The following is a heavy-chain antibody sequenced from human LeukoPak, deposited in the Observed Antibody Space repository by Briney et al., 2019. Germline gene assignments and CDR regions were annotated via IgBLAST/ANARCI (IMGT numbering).Heavy chain of an antibody. D-gene: IGHD4-23*01. Sequence: AAVKVSCKASGYSFINYDINWVRQAAGQGLEWMGWMSPNSGNTGYVQKFQGRVTMTSNSSLNTAYMELNDLRSADTAVYYCARVRRTTVVILSRPNYYLDVWGKGTTVTVFS. CDR3: ARVRRTTVVILSRPNYYLDV. J-gene: IGHJ6*03. CDR2: MSPNSGNT. V-gene: IGHV1-8*01. CDR1: GYSFINYD.